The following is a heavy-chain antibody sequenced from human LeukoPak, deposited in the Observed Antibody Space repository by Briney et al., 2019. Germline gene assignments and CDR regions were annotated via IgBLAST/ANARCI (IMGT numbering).Heavy chain of an antibody. J-gene: IGHJ3*02. CDR1: GYTFTSYA. Sequence: ASVKVSCKASGYTFTSYAMHWVRQAPGQGLEWMGWINPNSGGTNYAQKFQGRVTMTRDTSISTAYMELSRLRSDDTAVYYCARGYGPNDAFDIWGQGTMVTVSS. CDR2: INPNSGGT. CDR3: ARGYGPNDAFDI. D-gene: IGHD4-17*01. V-gene: IGHV1-2*02.